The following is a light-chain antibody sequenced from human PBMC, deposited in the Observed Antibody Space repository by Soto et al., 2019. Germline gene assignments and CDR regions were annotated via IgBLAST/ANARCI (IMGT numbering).Light chain of an antibody. CDR2: GAS. V-gene: IGKV3-15*01. Sequence: EIVMTQSPATLSVSPGERATLSCRASQSVSSNLAWYQQKPGQAPRLLIYGASTRATGIPARFSGSGSVTEFTLTISSLQSEDFAVYYCQQYNNWVTFGGGTKVEIK. CDR3: QQYNNWVT. CDR1: QSVSSN. J-gene: IGKJ4*01.